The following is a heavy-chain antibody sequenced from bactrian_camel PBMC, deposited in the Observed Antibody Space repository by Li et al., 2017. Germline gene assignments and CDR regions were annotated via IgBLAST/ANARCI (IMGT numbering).Heavy chain of an antibody. CDR1: GPTMDANP. Sequence: QVQLVESGGGSVQAGGSLRLSCRRSGPTMDANPMVAWFRQAPGKGREGVAYIHSRAGIKDVADSVTGRFTISRDNARNTLFLELNSLTMDDTAMYYCTKGENSDALGYPQYWGQGTQVTVS. CDR2: IHSRAGIK. J-gene: IGHJ4*01. V-gene: IGHV3S1*01. D-gene: IGHD5*01. CDR3: TKGENSDALGYPQY.